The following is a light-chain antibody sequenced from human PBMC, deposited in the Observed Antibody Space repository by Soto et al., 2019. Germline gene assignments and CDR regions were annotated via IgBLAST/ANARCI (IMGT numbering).Light chain of an antibody. J-gene: IGKJ1*01. CDR2: AAS. V-gene: IGKV1-6*02. Sequence: AIQMTQSPSSLSASVGDRVTITCRASQGIRNDLGWYQQKPGKAPKLLIYAASSLQTGVPSSYSGSGSGTDFTLTISNLQPEDFATYYCLQDYNYPRTFGQGTKVEIK. CDR3: LQDYNYPRT. CDR1: QGIRND.